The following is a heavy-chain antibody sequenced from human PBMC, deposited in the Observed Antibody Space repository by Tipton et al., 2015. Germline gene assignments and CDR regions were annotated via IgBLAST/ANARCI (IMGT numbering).Heavy chain of an antibody. CDR2: IQYSGGT. J-gene: IGHJ4*02. V-gene: IGHV4-59*01. D-gene: IGHD4-23*01. CDR1: SDSINKYY. Sequence: TLFLTCTVSSDSINKYYWSWIRQPPGKELQWIGYIQYSGGTNYNPSLESRVSMSVDTSKTQFSLEMRSVTATDTAVYYCARARGRHGGLFDSWGQGTLVTVSS. CDR3: ARARGRHGGLFDS.